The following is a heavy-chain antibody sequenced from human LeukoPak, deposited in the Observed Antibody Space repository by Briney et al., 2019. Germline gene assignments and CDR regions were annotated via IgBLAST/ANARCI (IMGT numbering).Heavy chain of an antibody. CDR3: AKDRADSYGSNY. CDR2: ISGSGGST. V-gene: IGHV3-23*01. J-gene: IGHJ4*02. Sequence: GSLRLSCAASGYTFSSYAMSWVRQAPGKGLEWVSAISGSGGSTYYADSVKGRFTISRDNSKNTLYLQMNSLRAEDTAVYYCAKDRADSYGSNYWGQGTLVTVSS. D-gene: IGHD5-18*01. CDR1: GYTFSSYA.